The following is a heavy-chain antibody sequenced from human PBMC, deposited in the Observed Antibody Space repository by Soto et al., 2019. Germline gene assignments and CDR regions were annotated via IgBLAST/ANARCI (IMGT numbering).Heavy chain of an antibody. D-gene: IGHD3-10*01. CDR3: ARAGTNMVQFDY. V-gene: IGHV4-59*01. CDR2: IYYSGST. J-gene: IGHJ4*02. CDR1: GGSINSYF. Sequence: SETLSLTCTVSGGSINSYFWSWTRQSPGKGLEWIGHIYYSGSTSYSPSLKSRVSISVDTSKNQFSLEVHSVTAADTAVYYCARAGTNMVQFDYWGQGTLVTVSS.